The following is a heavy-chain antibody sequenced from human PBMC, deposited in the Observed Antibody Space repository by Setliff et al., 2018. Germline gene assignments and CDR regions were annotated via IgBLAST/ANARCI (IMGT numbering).Heavy chain of an antibody. CDR3: ARRPRAVYGYYRDEYFQH. D-gene: IGHD3-22*01. V-gene: IGHV1-18*01. CDR1: DYTFSSYA. J-gene: IGHJ1*01. Sequence: ASVKVSCKASDYTFSSYAISWVRQAPGQGLEWLGWISVYSGNTDYAQNFQGRVTMTADTSTSTAYMELRSLTSDDTAVYYCARRPRAVYGYYRDEYFQHWGQGTLVTVSS. CDR2: ISVYSGNT.